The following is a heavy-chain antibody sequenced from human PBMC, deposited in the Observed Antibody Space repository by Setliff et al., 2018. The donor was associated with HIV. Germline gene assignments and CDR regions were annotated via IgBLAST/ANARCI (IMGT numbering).Heavy chain of an antibody. CDR2: ISYDETNQ. J-gene: IGHJ4*02. V-gene: IGHV3-30*04. D-gene: IGHD1-26*01. CDR3: ARDPRASGSYSYFDY. Sequence: LSLSCAASGFTFSSHAMHWVRQAPGKGLEWVAIISYDETNQYYADSVKGRFTISRDNSKNTLYLQMNSLRAEDTAVYYCARDPRASGSYSYFDYWGLGTLVTVSS. CDR1: GFTFSSHA.